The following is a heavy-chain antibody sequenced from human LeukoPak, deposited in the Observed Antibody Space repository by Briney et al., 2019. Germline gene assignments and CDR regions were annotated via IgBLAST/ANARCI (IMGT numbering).Heavy chain of an antibody. CDR1: GFTFSSYA. Sequence: GGSLRLSCAASGFTFSSYAMSWVRQAPGKGLEWVSAISGSGGSTYYADSVKGLFTISRDNSKNTLYLQMNSLRAEDTAVYSCAKYGGYDWRPTDYWGQGTLVTVSS. V-gene: IGHV3-23*01. D-gene: IGHD5-12*01. J-gene: IGHJ4*02. CDR2: ISGSGGST. CDR3: AKYGGYDWRPTDY.